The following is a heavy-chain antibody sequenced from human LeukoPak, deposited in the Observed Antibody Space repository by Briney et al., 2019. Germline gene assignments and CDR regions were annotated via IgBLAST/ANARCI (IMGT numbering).Heavy chain of an antibody. CDR1: GYTFTSYD. Sequence: ASVKVSCEASGYTFTSYDINWVRQATGPGLEWMGWMNPNSGNTGYAQKFQGRVTMTRNTSISTAYMELSSLRSEDTAVYYCARGRKRNCSGGSCYRFDPWGQGTLVTVSS. CDR3: ARGRKRNCSGGSCYRFDP. CDR2: MNPNSGNT. D-gene: IGHD2-15*01. V-gene: IGHV1-8*01. J-gene: IGHJ5*02.